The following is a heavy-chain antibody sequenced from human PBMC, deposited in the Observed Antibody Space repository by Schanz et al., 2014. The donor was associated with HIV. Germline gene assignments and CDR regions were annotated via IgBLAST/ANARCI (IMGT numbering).Heavy chain of an antibody. J-gene: IGHJ6*02. Sequence: QVQLVESGGGVAQPGRSLRLSCAASGFTFSTYGMHWVRQAPGKGLEWVAVISYDGRNKYYADSVKGRFTISRDNSKNTLSLQMKSLRAEDTAMYYCARDRHYYDSKYLGKGNYYYYYGMDVWGQGTTVTVSS. D-gene: IGHD3-22*01. CDR3: ARDRHYYDSKYLGKGNYYYYYGMDV. CDR1: GFTFSTYG. CDR2: ISYDGRNK. V-gene: IGHV3-30*03.